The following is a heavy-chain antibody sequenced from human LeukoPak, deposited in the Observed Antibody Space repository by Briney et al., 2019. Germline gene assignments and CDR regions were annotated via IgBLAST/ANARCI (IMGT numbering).Heavy chain of an antibody. CDR1: GGSFSGYY. V-gene: IGHV4-34*01. CDR2: INHSGST. J-gene: IGHJ5*02. Sequence: ASETLSLTCAVYGGSFSGYYWSWIRQPPGKGLEWIGEINHSGSTNYNPSLKSRVTISVDTSKNQFSLKLSSVTAADTAVYYCARGGITMVRGFRPWGQGTLVTVSS. CDR3: ARGGITMVRGFRP. D-gene: IGHD3-10*01.